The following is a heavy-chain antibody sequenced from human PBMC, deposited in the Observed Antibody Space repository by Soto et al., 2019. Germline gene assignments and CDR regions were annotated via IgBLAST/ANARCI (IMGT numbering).Heavy chain of an antibody. D-gene: IGHD3-22*01. Sequence: QVQLVQSGAEVKKPGSSVKVSCKASGGTFSSYAISWVRQAPGQGLEWMGGIIPIFGKANYAQRFQGRVTSTADESTSNDYMELSGLRSEDRAVYYCARWGGARGYYDSSGYSSYYGMGVWGQGTTVTVSS. CDR3: ARWGGARGYYDSSGYSSYYGMGV. J-gene: IGHJ6*02. CDR2: IIPIFGKA. V-gene: IGHV1-69*01. CDR1: GGTFSSYA.